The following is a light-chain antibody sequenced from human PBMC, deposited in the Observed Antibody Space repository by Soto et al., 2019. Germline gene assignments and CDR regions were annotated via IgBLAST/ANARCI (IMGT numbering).Light chain of an antibody. Sequence: EIVLTQSPGTLSLSPGERATLSCRASQSVSNNYLAWYQQKPGQAPRLLISGATSRATGIPDRFNGSGSGTDFTLTISRLEPEDFAVYYCQQYGSSPLTFGGGTKVEIK. J-gene: IGKJ4*01. CDR3: QQYGSSPLT. CDR1: QSVSNNY. V-gene: IGKV3-20*01. CDR2: GAT.